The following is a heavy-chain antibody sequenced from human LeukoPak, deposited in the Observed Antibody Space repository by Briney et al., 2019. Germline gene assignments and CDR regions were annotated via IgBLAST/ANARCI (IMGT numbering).Heavy chain of an antibody. V-gene: IGHV4-59*01. CDR3: ARGGGYSGYDFGY. CDR2: IYYSGST. CDR1: GGSISSYY. D-gene: IGHD5-12*01. J-gene: IGHJ4*02. Sequence: SETLSLTCTVSGGSISSYYWSWIRQPPGMGLEWIGYIYYSGSTNYNPSLKSRVTISVDTSKNQFSLNLSSVTAADTAVYYCARGGGYSGYDFGYWGQGTLVTVSS.